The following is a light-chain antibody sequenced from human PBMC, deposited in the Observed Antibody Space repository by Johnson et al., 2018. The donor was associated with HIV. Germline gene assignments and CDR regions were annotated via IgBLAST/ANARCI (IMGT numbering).Light chain of an antibody. CDR2: ENN. J-gene: IGLJ1*01. CDR1: SPNIGNNY. V-gene: IGLV1-51*02. Sequence: QSVLTQPPSVSAAPGQKVTISCSGSSPNIGNNYVSWYQQFPGTAPKLLIYENNKRPSGIPDRFSGSKSGTSATLGITGLQTGDEADYYCGTWDSSLNVFGTGTKVTVL. CDR3: GTWDSSLNV.